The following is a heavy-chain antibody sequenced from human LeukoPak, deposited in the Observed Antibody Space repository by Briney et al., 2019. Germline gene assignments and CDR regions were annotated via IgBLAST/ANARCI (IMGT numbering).Heavy chain of an antibody. D-gene: IGHD3-3*01. V-gene: IGHV3-33*08. CDR2: IWYDGSNK. Sequence: EAGGSLRLSCAASEFTFSSYGMHWVRQAPGKGLEWVAVIWYDGSNKYYADSVKGRFTISRDNSKNTLYLQMNSLRAEDTAVYYCAREKADDFWSGYAPWWHYGMDVWGQGTTVTVSS. CDR3: AREKADDFWSGYAPWWHYGMDV. CDR1: EFTFSSYG. J-gene: IGHJ6*02.